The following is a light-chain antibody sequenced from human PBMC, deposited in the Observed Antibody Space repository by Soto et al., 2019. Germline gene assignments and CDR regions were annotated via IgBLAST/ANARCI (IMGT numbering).Light chain of an antibody. V-gene: IGKV4-1*01. CDR1: QSVLYSSNNKNY. J-gene: IGKJ2*01. CDR3: QQYYGTPFT. Sequence: DFVVTQSPASLAVSLGERATINCKSSQSVLYSSNNKNYLAWYQQKPGQPPKLLIYWASTRESGVPDRFSGSGSGTDFTLTISSLQDEDVAVYYCQQYYGTPFTFGQGTKLEIK. CDR2: WAS.